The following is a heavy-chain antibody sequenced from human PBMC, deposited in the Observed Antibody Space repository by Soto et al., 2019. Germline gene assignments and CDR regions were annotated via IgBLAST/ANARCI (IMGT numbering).Heavy chain of an antibody. CDR2: IYYSGST. CDR3: ARIAAAGTYYYYYGMDV. V-gene: IGHV4-59*12. D-gene: IGHD6-13*01. CDR1: GGSISSYY. J-gene: IGHJ6*02. Sequence: TSETLSLTCTVSGGSISSYYWSWIRQPPGKRLEWIGYIYYSGSTNYNPSLKSRVTISVDTSKNQFSLKLSSVTAADTAVYYCARIAAAGTYYYYYGMDVWGQGTTVTVSS.